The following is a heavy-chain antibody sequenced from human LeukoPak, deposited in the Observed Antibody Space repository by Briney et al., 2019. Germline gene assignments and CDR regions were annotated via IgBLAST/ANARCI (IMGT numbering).Heavy chain of an antibody. CDR3: AHSYSGPPLLNWFDP. J-gene: IGHJ5*02. D-gene: IGHD1-26*01. Sequence: SGPTPVNPTQTLTLTCTFSGFSLSTSGVGVSWIRQPPGKALEWLALIYWNDDKRYRPSLKSRLTITKDTSKNQVVLTMTNMDPVDTATYYCAHSYSGPPLLNWFDPWGHGTLVTVSS. V-gene: IGHV2-5*01. CDR1: GFSLSTSGVG. CDR2: IYWNDDK.